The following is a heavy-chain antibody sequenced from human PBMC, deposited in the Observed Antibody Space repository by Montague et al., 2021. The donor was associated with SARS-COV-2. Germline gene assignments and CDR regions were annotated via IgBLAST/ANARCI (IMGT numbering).Heavy chain of an antibody. V-gene: IGHV4-39*01. CDR2: IYYSGST. CDR1: GGSISSSSYY. Sequence: SETLSLTCTVSGGSISSSSYYWGWIRQPPGKGLEWIGSIYYSGSTYYNPSLKSRVTISVDTSKNQFSLKLSSVTAADTVVYYCATITLGYCTNGVCQPPDYWGQGTLVTVSS. J-gene: IGHJ4*02. CDR3: ATITLGYCTNGVCQPPDY. D-gene: IGHD2-8*01.